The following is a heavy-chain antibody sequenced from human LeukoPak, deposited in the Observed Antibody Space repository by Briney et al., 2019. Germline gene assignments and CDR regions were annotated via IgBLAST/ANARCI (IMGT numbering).Heavy chain of an antibody. Sequence: GASVKVSCKASGGTFSSYAISWVRQAPGQGLEWMGGIIPIFGTANYAQEFQGRVTITADESTSTAYMELSSLRSEDTAVYYCARDSSDYGDYYYYMDVWGKGTTVTISS. J-gene: IGHJ6*03. CDR1: GGTFSSYA. D-gene: IGHD4-17*01. CDR2: IIPIFGTA. CDR3: ARDSSDYGDYYYYMDV. V-gene: IGHV1-69*13.